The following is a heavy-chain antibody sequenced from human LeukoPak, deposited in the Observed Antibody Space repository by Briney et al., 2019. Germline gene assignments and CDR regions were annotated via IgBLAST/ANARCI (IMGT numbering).Heavy chain of an antibody. Sequence: GGSLRLSCAASGFTFSSYSMNWVRQAPGKGLEWVSYISSSSSTIYYADSVKGRFTISRDNAKNSLYLQMNSLRDEATAVYYCARAADSSGYYYGDAFDIWGQGTMVTVSS. CDR2: ISSSSSTI. J-gene: IGHJ3*02. D-gene: IGHD3-22*01. CDR1: GFTFSSYS. CDR3: ARAADSSGYYYGDAFDI. V-gene: IGHV3-48*02.